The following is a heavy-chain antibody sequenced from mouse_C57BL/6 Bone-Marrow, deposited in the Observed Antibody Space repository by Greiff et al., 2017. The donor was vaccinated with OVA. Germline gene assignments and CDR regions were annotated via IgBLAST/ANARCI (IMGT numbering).Heavy chain of an antibody. D-gene: IGHD2-12*01. CDR1: GFTFSSYA. CDR2: ISSGGDYI. CDR3: TRDGSALRPLAY. J-gene: IGHJ3*01. V-gene: IGHV5-9-1*02. Sequence: DVHLVESGEGLVKPGGSLKLSCAASGFTFSSYAMSWVRQTPEKRLEWVAYISSGGDYIYYADTVKGRFTISRDNARNTLYLQMSSLKSEDTAMYYCTRDGSALRPLAYWGQGTLVTVSA.